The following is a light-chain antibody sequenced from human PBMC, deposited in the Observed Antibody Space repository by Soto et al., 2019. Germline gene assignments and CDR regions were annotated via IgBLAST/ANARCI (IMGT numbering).Light chain of an antibody. J-gene: IGLJ1*01. CDR3: QAWDSSTAIYV. CDR2: QDS. V-gene: IGLV3-1*01. Sequence: SYELTQPPSVSVSPGQTASITCSGDKLGDKYACWYQQKPGQSPVLVIYQDSKRPSGIPERFSGSNSGNTATLTISGTQAMDEADYYCQAWDSSTAIYVLGTGTKLTVL. CDR1: KLGDKY.